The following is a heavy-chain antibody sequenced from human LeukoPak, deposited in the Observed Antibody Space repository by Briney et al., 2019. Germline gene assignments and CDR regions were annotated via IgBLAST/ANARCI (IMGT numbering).Heavy chain of an antibody. CDR3: ARGGSYDSSGYYYHFDY. CDR1: GFTFSSYA. Sequence: GALRLSCAASGFTFSSYAMSWVRQAPGKGLEWVAVISYDGSNKYYADSVKGRFTISRDNSKNTLYLQMNSLRAEDTAVYYCARGGSYDSSGYYYHFDYWGQGTLVTVSS. V-gene: IGHV3-30-3*01. J-gene: IGHJ4*02. D-gene: IGHD3-22*01. CDR2: ISYDGSNK.